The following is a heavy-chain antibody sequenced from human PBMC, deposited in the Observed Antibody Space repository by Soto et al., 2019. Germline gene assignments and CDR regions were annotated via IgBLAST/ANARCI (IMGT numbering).Heavy chain of an antibody. Sequence: QVQLVESGGGVVQPGTSLRLSCATSGFNFSDYGMHWVRQAPGKGLEWVAVLSYDERTEKYADSVKGRFTISRDNSKNTLYLHINSLRAGDTAVYYCATNRDSSGYTFDYWGQGTLVTVSS. CDR3: ATNRDSSGYTFDY. CDR2: LSYDERTE. J-gene: IGHJ4*02. V-gene: IGHV3-30*03. CDR1: GFNFSDYG. D-gene: IGHD3-22*01.